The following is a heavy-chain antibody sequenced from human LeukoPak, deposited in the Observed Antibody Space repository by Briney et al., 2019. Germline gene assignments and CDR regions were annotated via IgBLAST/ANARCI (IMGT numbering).Heavy chain of an antibody. D-gene: IGHD3-3*01. CDR1: GGSISSYY. CDR3: ARSRGVLDYFHH. CDR2: IYYSGST. J-gene: IGHJ1*01. Sequence: MASETLSLTCTVSGGSISSYYWNWIRQPPGKGLEWIGYIYYSGSTNYNPSLKSRVTISVDRSKNRFSLKLSSVTAADTAVYYCARSRGVLDYFHHWGQGTLVTVSS. V-gene: IGHV4-59*01.